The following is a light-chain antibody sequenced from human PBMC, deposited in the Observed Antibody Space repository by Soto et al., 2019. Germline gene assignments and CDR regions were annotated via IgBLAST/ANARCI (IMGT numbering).Light chain of an antibody. V-gene: IGLV2-8*01. J-gene: IGLJ1*01. CDR2: EVS. CDR1: SSDVGAYNY. Sequence: QSALTHPPSASGSPGQAVTISGTGTSSDVGAYNYVSWYQQLPGKAPKLIIYEVSKRPSGVPDRFSGSKSGNTASLTVSGLQAEDEADYYCTSYAGTYSFFYVFGTGTKLTVL. CDR3: TSYAGTYSFFYV.